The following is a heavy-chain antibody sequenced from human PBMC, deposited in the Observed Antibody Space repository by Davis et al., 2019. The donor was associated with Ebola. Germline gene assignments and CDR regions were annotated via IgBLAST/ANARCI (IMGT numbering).Heavy chain of an antibody. J-gene: IGHJ4*02. Sequence: GESLKISCAASGFTFSSCWMSWVRQAPGKGLEWVANIKQAGSVKYYVDSVKGRFTISRDNAKNSLYLQMNSLRAEDTAVYYCARDIGDTVTTQLDYWGQGTLVTVSS. V-gene: IGHV3-7*03. CDR3: ARDIGDTVTTQLDY. CDR2: IKQAGSVK. CDR1: GFTFSSCW. D-gene: IGHD4-17*01.